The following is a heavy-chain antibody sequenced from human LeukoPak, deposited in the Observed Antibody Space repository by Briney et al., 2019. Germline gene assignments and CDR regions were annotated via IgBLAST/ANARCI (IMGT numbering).Heavy chain of an antibody. V-gene: IGHV1-2*02. CDR1: GYTFTGYY. CDR3: TFRGVNIYWFDP. CDR2: INPNSGGT. Sequence: ASVKVSCKASGYTFTGYYMHWVRQAPGQGLEWMGWINPNSGGTNYAQKFQGRVTMTRDTSISTAYMELRSLTSDDTAVYYCTFRGVNIYWFDPWGQGTLVTVSS. J-gene: IGHJ5*02. D-gene: IGHD3-10*01.